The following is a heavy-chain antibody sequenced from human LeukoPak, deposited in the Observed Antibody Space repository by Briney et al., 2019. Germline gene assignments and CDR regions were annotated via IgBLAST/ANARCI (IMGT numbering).Heavy chain of an antibody. V-gene: IGHV4-39*01. J-gene: IGHJ4*02. CDR3: ASSYYAILTGYYGIDY. CDR1: GGSVSSRAYH. D-gene: IGHD3-9*01. Sequence: SETLSLTCTVSGGSVSSRAYHWGWIRQPPGKGLEWIGSIYYSGSTYYNTSLKSRVTISVDTSKKQFSLKLSSVTAADTAVYYCASSYYAILTGYYGIDYWGQGTLVTVSS. CDR2: IYYSGST.